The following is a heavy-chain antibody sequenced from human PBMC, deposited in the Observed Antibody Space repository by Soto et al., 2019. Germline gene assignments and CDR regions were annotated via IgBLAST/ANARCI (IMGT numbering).Heavy chain of an antibody. V-gene: IGHV3-74*01. CDR3: VSGFEREL. CDR2: INDQRGSP. D-gene: IGHD1-26*01. CDR1: GFTFSNYW. Sequence: EVQLVESGGALVQPGGSLRLSCAASGFTFSNYWMHWVRQAPGKGLVWISRINDQRGSPTYADSVKGRFTISRDKVKNTLYLQMSSLKAEDTAVFYCVSGFERELRGQGTPVTVSS. J-gene: IGHJ4*01.